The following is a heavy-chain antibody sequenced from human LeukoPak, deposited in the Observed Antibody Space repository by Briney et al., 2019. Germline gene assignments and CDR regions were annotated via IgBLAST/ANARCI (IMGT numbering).Heavy chain of an antibody. D-gene: IGHD6-13*01. CDR2: INPSGGST. V-gene: IGHV1-46*03. CDR1: GYTFTSYY. CDR3: ASNFIAAAGTWGLDP. Sequence: GASVKVSCKASGYTFTSYYMHWVRQAPGQGLEWMGIINPSGGSTSYAQKFQGRVTMTRDTSTSTVHMELSSLRSEDTAVYYCASNFIAAAGTWGLDPWGQGTLVTVSS. J-gene: IGHJ5*02.